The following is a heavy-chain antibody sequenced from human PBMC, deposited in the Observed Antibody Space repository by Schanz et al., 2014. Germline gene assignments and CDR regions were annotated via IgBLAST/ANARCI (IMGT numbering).Heavy chain of an antibody. CDR2: ISSGGNP. CDR3: AKDRSWDYDSSGYFDY. CDR1: GFTFRGYA. V-gene: IGHV3-23*01. J-gene: IGHJ4*02. Sequence: EVQLLESGGGLVQPGGSLRLSCAASGFTFRGYAMSWVRQAPGKGLEWVSSISSGGNPYYANSVKGRFTISRDNAKNSVYLQMNSLRAEDTAVYYCAKDRSWDYDSSGYFDYWGQGTLVTVSS. D-gene: IGHD3-22*01.